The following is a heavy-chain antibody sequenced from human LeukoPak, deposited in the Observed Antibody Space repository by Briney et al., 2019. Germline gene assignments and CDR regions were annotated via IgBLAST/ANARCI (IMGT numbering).Heavy chain of an antibody. V-gene: IGHV3-33*01. J-gene: IGHJ4*02. CDR3: ATDRNGGKYYDY. D-gene: IGHD1-26*01. Sequence: GGSLRLSCAASGLNFRNYGMHWVRQAPGKGLEWVAVIWYDGSNQYYVDSVKGRFTVSKDNAKNMLYLQMNSLRAEDTAVYYCATDRNGGKYYDYWGQGTLVTVSS. CDR2: IWYDGSNQ. CDR1: GLNFRNYG.